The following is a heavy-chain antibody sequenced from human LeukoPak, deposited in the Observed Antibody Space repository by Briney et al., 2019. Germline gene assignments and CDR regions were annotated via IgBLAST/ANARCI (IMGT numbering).Heavy chain of an antibody. Sequence: PGRSLRLSCAASGFTVSSTYMSWVRQAPGKGLDWVSVIYSGGSTFYADSVKGRFTISRDTSKNTLYLQMHSLRPEDTAVYYCASDSNYDHWGQGTLVAVSS. CDR3: ASDSNYDH. V-gene: IGHV3-66*02. D-gene: IGHD6-13*01. J-gene: IGHJ4*02. CDR2: IYSGGST. CDR1: GFTVSSTY.